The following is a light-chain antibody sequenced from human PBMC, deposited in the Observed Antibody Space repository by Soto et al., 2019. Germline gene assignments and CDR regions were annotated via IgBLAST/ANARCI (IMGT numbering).Light chain of an antibody. CDR3: HQSYSTPPGT. CDR1: QSISTY. CDR2: ATS. V-gene: IGKV1-39*01. J-gene: IGKJ1*01. Sequence: IQMTQSPSSLSASVGDRVTITCRASQSISTYLIWYQQKPGKAPKLLIYATSSLQSGVPSRFSGSGSGTDFTLTISSLQPEDFATYYCHQSYSTPPGTFGQGTKVDIK.